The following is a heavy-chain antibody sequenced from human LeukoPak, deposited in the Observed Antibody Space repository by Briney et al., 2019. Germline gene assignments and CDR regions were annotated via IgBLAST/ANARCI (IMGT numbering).Heavy chain of an antibody. D-gene: IGHD6-13*01. CDR3: TTARIAAAGITRGYYYYYMDV. J-gene: IGHJ6*03. CDR1: GFTFSNAW. V-gene: IGHV3-15*01. CDR2: IKSKTDGGTT. Sequence: GGSLRLSCAASGFTFSNAWMSWVRQAPGKGLEWVGRIKSKTDGGTTDYAAPVKGRFTISRDDSKNTLYLQMNSLETEDTAVYCCTTARIAAAGITRGYYYYYMDVWGKGTTVTVSS.